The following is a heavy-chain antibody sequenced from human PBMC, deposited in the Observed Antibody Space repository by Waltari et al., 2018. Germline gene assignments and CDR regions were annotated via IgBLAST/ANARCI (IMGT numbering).Heavy chain of an antibody. V-gene: IGHV4-38-2*02. Sequence: QVQLQESGPGLVKPSETLSLTCAVSGYSISSGYYWGWIRQPPGKGLEWIGTIYHSGRTFYNPSLKSRVTLSVDMSKNQFSLKLSSVTAADTAVYYCTREEGGATDYWGQGTLVTVSS. CDR1: GYSISSGYY. CDR2: IYHSGRT. D-gene: IGHD1-26*01. CDR3: TREEGGATDY. J-gene: IGHJ4*02.